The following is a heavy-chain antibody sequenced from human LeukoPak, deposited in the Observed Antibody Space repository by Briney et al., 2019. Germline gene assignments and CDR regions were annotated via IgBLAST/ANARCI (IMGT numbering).Heavy chain of an antibody. CDR3: ARVWWGLAVAGNDAFDI. V-gene: IGHV3-66*01. D-gene: IGHD6-19*01. J-gene: IGHJ3*02. CDR2: IYSGGST. CDR1: GFTVSSNY. Sequence: GGSLRLSCAASGFTVSSNYMSWVRQAPGKGLEWVSVIYSGGSTYYADSVKGRFTISRDNSKNTLYLQMNSLRAEDTAVYYCARVWWGLAVAGNDAFDIWGQGTMVTVSS.